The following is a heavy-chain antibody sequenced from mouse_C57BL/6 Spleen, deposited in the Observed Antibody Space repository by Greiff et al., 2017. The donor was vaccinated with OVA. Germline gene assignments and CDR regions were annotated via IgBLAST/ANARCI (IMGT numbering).Heavy chain of an antibody. V-gene: IGHV5-9*01. CDR2: ISGGGGNT. Sequence: EVKVVESGGGLVKPGGSLKLSCAASGFTFSSYTMSWVRQTPEKRLEWVATISGGGGNTYYPDSVKGRFTISRDNAKNTLYRQMSSLRSEDTALDYCARYSKGFAYWGQGTLVTVSA. D-gene: IGHD2-5*01. J-gene: IGHJ3*01. CDR3: ARYSKGFAY. CDR1: GFTFSSYT.